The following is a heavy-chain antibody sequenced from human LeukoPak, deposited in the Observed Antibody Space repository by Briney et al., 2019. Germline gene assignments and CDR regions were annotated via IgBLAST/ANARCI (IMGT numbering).Heavy chain of an antibody. D-gene: IGHD6-13*01. J-gene: IGHJ4*02. CDR3: ARVTGYMTEDFFDY. CDR1: GGSISSYC. CDR2: IYYSGST. V-gene: IGHV4-59*08. Sequence: SETLSLTCTVSGGSISSYCWSWIRQPPGKGLEWIGYIYYSGSTDYNPSLKSRVTISVDTSRNQFSLRLSSVTAADTAVYYCARVTGYMTEDFFDYWGQGTLVTVSS.